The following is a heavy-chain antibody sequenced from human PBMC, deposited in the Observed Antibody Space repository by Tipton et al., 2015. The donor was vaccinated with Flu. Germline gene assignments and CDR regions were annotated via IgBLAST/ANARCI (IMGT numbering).Heavy chain of an antibody. V-gene: IGHV5-51*03. J-gene: IGHJ6*02. CDR3: ATNYNYYALGV. Sequence: QLVQSGAEVKKPGESLKISCQGSGYNFANYWIVWVRQMPGKGLEWMGAIYAGNSDTRYSPSFQGQVTMSADKSMSTAYLQWSSLKASDTAMYYCATNYNYYALGVRGQGTSVSVTS. CDR2: IYAGNSDT. CDR1: GYNFANYW.